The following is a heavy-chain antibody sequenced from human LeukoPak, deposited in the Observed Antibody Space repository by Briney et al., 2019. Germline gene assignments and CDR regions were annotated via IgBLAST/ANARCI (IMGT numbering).Heavy chain of an antibody. D-gene: IGHD6-19*01. CDR1: GGSISSGGYY. CDR2: IYYSGST. J-gene: IGHJ4*02. Sequence: SETLSLTCTVSGGSISSGGYYWSWIRQHPGKGLEWIGYIYYSGSTYYNPSLKSRVTISVDTSKNQFSLKLSSVTAADTAVYYCARVYSSGSVYDNRGQGTLVTVSS. V-gene: IGHV4-31*03. CDR3: ARVYSSGSVYDN.